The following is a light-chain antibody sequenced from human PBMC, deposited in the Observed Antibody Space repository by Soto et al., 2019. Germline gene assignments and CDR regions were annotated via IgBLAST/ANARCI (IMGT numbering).Light chain of an antibody. CDR1: QSISNNY. J-gene: IGKJ1*01. CDR3: QHYDSARWT. CDR2: DAS. V-gene: IGKV3-20*01. Sequence: EIVLTQSPGTLSLSPWERAPLSSRASQSISNNYLAWYQQKPGQAPRLLIYDASRRATGIPDRFSGSGSGTDFSLTISRLEPEDFAVYYCQHYDSARWTFGLGTKVDIK.